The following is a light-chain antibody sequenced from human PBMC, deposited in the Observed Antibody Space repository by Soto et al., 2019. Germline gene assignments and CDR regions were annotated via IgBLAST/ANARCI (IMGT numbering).Light chain of an antibody. CDR3: EESYRAART. Sequence: GGRSITITCRASQSIGGFLNWYQQKLGKAPKLLIYAASSLQSGVPSRFSGSGSRTDYTLTIRCLQPGEFAIYFCEESYRAARTLAGGTKVDI. J-gene: IGKJ4*01. V-gene: IGKV1-39*01. CDR1: QSIGGF. CDR2: AAS.